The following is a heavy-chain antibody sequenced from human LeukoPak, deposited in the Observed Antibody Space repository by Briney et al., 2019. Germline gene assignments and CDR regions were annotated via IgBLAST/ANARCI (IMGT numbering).Heavy chain of an antibody. D-gene: IGHD2-8*02. CDR2: MNPNSGNT. CDR1: GYTFTSYD. Sequence: ASVKVSCKASGYTFTSYDINWVRQATGQGLEWMGWMNPNSGNTGYAQKFQGRDTMTRNTSISTAYMELSSLRSEDTAVYYCARGLGTGLQYYFDYWGQGTLVTVSS. CDR3: ARGLGTGLQYYFDY. J-gene: IGHJ4*02. V-gene: IGHV1-8*01.